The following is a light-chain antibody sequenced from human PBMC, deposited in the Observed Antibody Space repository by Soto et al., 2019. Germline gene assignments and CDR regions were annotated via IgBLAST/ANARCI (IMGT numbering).Light chain of an antibody. CDR1: LSITSNF. V-gene: IGKV3-20*01. J-gene: IGKJ1*01. CDR2: DAS. Sequence: EIVLTQSPGTLSLSPGERATLSCRASLSITSNFLAWYQQKPGQAPRLLLYDASNRATGIPDRFSGSGSGTNFSLTISRHEAEDHRVYYCPQNGSAVWTFGQGTRVEIQ. CDR3: PQNGSAVWT.